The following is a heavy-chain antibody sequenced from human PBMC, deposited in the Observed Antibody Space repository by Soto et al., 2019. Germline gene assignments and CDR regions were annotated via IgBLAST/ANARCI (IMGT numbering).Heavy chain of an antibody. D-gene: IGHD2-15*01. CDR1: GFIFSDFY. CDR2: IRMKADNYAT. Sequence: EVQLVESGGGLVQPGGSLRLSCAASGFIFSDFYMSWVRQAPGKGLEWVGRIRMKADNYATEYAASVRGRFILSRDDAEDSLYLQMNSLKTEDTAVYYCAKEKRGGSRPLDNWGQGTLVTVSS. J-gene: IGHJ4*02. CDR3: AKEKRGGSRPLDN. V-gene: IGHV3-72*01.